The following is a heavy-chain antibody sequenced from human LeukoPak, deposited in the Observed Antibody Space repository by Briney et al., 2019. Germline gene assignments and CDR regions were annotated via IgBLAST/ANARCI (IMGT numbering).Heavy chain of an antibody. CDR3: ARVIGYSYGYVDY. Sequence: PGRSLRLSCAASGFTFSSYGMHWVRQAPGKGLEWVAVIWYDGSNKYYADSVKGRFTISRDNSKNTLYLQMNSLRAEDTAVYYCARVIGYSYGYVDYWGQGTLVTVSS. V-gene: IGHV3-33*01. J-gene: IGHJ4*02. CDR2: IWYDGSNK. CDR1: GFTFSSYG. D-gene: IGHD5-18*01.